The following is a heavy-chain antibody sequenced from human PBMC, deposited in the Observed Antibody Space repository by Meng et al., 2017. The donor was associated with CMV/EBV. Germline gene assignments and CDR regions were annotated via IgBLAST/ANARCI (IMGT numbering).Heavy chain of an antibody. CDR3: ARLQLERLGYYYYGMDV. D-gene: IGHD1-1*01. Sequence: SETLSLTCAVYGGSFSGYYWSWIRQPPGKGLEWIGEINQSGSTNYNPSLKSRVTISVDTSKNQFSLKLSSVTAADTAVYYCARLQLERLGYYYYGMDVWGQGTTVTVSS. CDR2: INQSGST. V-gene: IGHV4-34*01. CDR1: GGSFSGYY. J-gene: IGHJ6*02.